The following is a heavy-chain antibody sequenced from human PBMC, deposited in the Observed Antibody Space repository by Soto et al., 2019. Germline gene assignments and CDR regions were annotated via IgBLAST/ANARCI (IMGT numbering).Heavy chain of an antibody. V-gene: IGHV3-30*03. CDR3: VQGASTAHQPLAS. CDR1: GFIFRNFG. J-gene: IGHJ4*02. Sequence: QVQLVESGGGVVQPGRSLRLSCAASGFIFRNFGMHWVRRAPGKGLGWVAVISGDGNDKYYPDSMKGRFTLSRDNFNNALYLQLNSLRPEDTAVYHCVQGASTAHQPLASWGQGVLVTVSP. CDR2: ISGDGNDK. D-gene: IGHD1-26*01.